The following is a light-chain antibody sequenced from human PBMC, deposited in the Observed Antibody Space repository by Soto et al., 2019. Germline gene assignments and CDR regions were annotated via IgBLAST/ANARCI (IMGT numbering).Light chain of an antibody. J-gene: IGLJ2*01. CDR3: FSYTSRSTLVV. Sequence: QSALTQPASVSGSPGQSITISCTGTSSDVGGYNYVSWYQQHPGKAPKLMIYDVSNRPSGVSNRFSGSKSGNTASLTVSGCEAEYDAGYYCFSYTSRSTLVVFGGGTKLTVL. CDR2: DVS. V-gene: IGLV2-14*01. CDR1: SSDVGGYNY.